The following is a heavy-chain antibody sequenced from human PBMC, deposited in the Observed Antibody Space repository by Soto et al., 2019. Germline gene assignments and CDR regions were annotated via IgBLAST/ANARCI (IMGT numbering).Heavy chain of an antibody. Sequence: PGGSLRLSCAASGFTFSSYAMSWVRQAPGKGLEWVSAISGSGGSTYYADSVKGRFTISRDNSKNTLYLQMNSLRAEDTAVYYCARVDDSAWYTRDYWGQGTLVIVSS. CDR2: ISGSGGST. V-gene: IGHV3-23*01. D-gene: IGHD6-19*01. J-gene: IGHJ4*02. CDR1: GFTFSSYA. CDR3: ARVDDSAWYTRDY.